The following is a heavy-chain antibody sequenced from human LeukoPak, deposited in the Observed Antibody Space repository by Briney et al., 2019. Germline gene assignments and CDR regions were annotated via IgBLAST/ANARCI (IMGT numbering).Heavy chain of an antibody. Sequence: ASVKVSCKASGYTFTGYYMHWVRQAPGQGLEWMGWINPNSGGTNYAQKFQGRVTMTRDTSISTAYMKLSRLRSDDTAVYYCARGVPPLRGNWFDPWGQGTLVTVAS. CDR1: GYTFTGYY. V-gene: IGHV1-2*02. J-gene: IGHJ5*02. D-gene: IGHD1-1*01. CDR2: INPNSGGT. CDR3: ARGVPPLRGNWFDP.